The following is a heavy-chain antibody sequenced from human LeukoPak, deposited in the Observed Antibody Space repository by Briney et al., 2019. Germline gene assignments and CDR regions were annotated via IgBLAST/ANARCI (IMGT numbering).Heavy chain of an antibody. CDR3: AKVLLIDYYDSSGYLDY. CDR1: GFTFSSYV. J-gene: IGHJ4*02. D-gene: IGHD3-22*01. Sequence: GGSLRLSCAASGFTFSSYVMHWVRQAPGKGLEWVAIISYDGSNEYYADSVKGRFTISRDNSKNTLYLQMNSLRAEDTAVYYCAKVLLIDYYDSSGYLDYWGQGTLVTVSS. V-gene: IGHV3-30*04. CDR2: ISYDGSNE.